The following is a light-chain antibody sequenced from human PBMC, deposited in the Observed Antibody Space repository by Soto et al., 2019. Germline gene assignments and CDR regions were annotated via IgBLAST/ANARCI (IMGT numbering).Light chain of an antibody. Sequence: QSALTQPASVSGSPGQSITISCTGTSSDVGGYNYVSWYQQHPGKAPKFMIYDVSYRPSGVSNRFSGSKSGNTASLTISGLQAEDEADYYCCSYTTSNTRQIVFGTGTKVTVL. CDR1: SSDVGGYNY. J-gene: IGLJ1*01. V-gene: IGLV2-14*01. CDR2: DVS. CDR3: CSYTTSNTRQIV.